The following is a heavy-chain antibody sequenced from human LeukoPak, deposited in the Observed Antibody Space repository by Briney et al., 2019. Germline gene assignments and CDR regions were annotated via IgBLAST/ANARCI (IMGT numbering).Heavy chain of an antibody. Sequence: PGRSLRLSCAASGFTFSSYAMHWVRQAPGKGLEWVAVISYDGSNKYYADSVKGRFTISRDNSKNTLYLQMNSLRADDTAVYYCARDRYHYCSSTSCSIFDYWGQGTLVSVSS. V-gene: IGHV3-30-3*01. J-gene: IGHJ4*02. D-gene: IGHD2-2*01. CDR1: GFTFSSYA. CDR3: ARDRYHYCSSTSCSIFDY. CDR2: ISYDGSNK.